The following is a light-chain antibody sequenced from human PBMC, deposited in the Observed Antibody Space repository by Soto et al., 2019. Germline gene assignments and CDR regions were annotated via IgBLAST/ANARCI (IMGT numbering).Light chain of an antibody. CDR1: QNVNSNY. J-gene: IGKJ2*01. CDR3: QQYGSSPPYT. V-gene: IGKV3-20*01. CDR2: GAS. Sequence: EIVLTQSPGTLSLSPGERATLSCRASQNVNSNYLVWYQQKPGQAPRLLIYGASNRATGIPDRFSGTGSGTDFSLSVSRLEPEDFAVYYCQQYGSSPPYTFGQGTKLEI.